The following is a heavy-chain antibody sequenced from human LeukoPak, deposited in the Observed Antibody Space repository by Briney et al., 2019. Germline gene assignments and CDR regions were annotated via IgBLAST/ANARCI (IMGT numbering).Heavy chain of an antibody. CDR2: MNPNSGNT. CDR3: ARDLRGIAAARGYFDY. V-gene: IGHV1-8*01. D-gene: IGHD6-13*01. J-gene: IGHJ4*02. CDR1: GYTFTSYD. Sequence: ASVKVSCKASGYTFTSYDINWVRQATGQGLEWMGWMNPNSGNTGYAQKFQGGVTMTRNTSISTAYMELSSLRSEDTAVYYCARDLRGIAAARGYFDYWGQGTLVTVSS.